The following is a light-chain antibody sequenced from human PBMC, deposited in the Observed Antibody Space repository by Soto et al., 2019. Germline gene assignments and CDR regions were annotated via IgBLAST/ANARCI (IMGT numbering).Light chain of an antibody. CDR3: QQYCRIPYT. Sequence: DIVMTQSPDSLAVSLGERATINCKSGQSVLSSSNNKNFLAWYQQKPGQSPKLLIYWASTRESGVPDRFSGSGSGTDFTLTISSLQAEDVAVYYCQQYCRIPYTFGQGTKLEIK. CDR2: WAS. CDR1: QSVLSSSNNKNF. V-gene: IGKV4-1*01. J-gene: IGKJ2*01.